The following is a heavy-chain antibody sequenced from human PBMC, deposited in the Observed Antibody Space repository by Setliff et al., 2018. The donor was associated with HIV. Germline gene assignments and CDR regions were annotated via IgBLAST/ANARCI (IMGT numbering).Heavy chain of an antibody. D-gene: IGHD7-27*01. V-gene: IGHV3-43*01. CDR3: AKTPSNWGITGGMDV. CDR2: ITWDSTIT. Sequence: SCAASGFAFGDHTVHWVRQFPGKGLEWVALITWDSTITDYSESVKGRFTISRDNSQSSLYLQMNSLKTEDSALYHCAKTPSNWGITGGMDVWGQGTTVTVSS. J-gene: IGHJ6*02. CDR1: GFAFGDHT.